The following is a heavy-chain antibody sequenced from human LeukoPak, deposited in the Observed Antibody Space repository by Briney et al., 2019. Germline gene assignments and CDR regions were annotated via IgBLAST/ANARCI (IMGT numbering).Heavy chain of an antibody. CDR3: ARGRIRYDDYSSGWFVFFEF. CDR1: GYDFSRYD. CDR2: MNPNNGDT. D-gene: IGHD6-19*01. V-gene: IGHV1-8*01. Sequence: ASVMVSCKASGYDFSRYDINWVRLAPGQGLEWTGWMNPNNGDTDYAQNFQGRVTMTRDTSMSTAYMELSSLRSEDTALYYCARGRIRYDDYSSGWFVFFEFWGQGSLVTVSS. J-gene: IGHJ4*02.